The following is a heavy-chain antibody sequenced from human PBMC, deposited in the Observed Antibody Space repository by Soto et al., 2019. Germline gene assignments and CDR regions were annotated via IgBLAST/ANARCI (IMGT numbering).Heavy chain of an antibody. J-gene: IGHJ4*02. D-gene: IGHD1-20*01. Sequence: EVQLLESGGGLVQPGGSLRLSCAASGFTFYNYAMTWVRQAPGRGLEWVSGISANGGSTYYADSVKGRFTISRDNSKNTLYLQMSSLRADDTAVYYCAKDRYISSIEPPEMDYWGQGTPVTVSS. CDR2: ISANGGST. CDR3: AKDRYISSIEPPEMDY. CDR1: GFTFYNYA. V-gene: IGHV3-23*01.